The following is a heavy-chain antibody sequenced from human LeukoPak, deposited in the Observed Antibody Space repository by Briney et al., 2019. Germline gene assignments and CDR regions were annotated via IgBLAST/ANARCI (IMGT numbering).Heavy chain of an antibody. J-gene: IGHJ4*02. CDR3: AKDGSSWPFFDS. D-gene: IGHD6-13*01. V-gene: IGHV4-4*07. CDR1: GGSIIGYY. CDR2: IHGTGGT. Sequence: SETLSLTCTVSGGSIIGYYWSWIRQPAGKGLEWIGRIHGTGGTDYNPPLKSRVTMSVDTSKNQFSLKLTSVTAADTAVYYCAKDGSSWPFFDSWGQGTLVTVSS.